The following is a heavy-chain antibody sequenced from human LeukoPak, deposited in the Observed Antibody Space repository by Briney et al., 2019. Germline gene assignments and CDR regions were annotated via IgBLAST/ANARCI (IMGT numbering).Heavy chain of an antibody. D-gene: IGHD5/OR15-5a*01. Sequence: QAGGSLRLSCAASGFIFSSYAVSWVRQAPGRGLEWVSSISGSGGATYYADSVKGRFTISRDNSMNTLYLQMNSLRAEDTAVYYCAKGVYGVYRYFDLWGRGTRVTVSP. V-gene: IGHV3-23*01. J-gene: IGHJ2*01. CDR2: ISGSGGAT. CDR3: AKGVYGVYRYFDL. CDR1: GFIFSSYA.